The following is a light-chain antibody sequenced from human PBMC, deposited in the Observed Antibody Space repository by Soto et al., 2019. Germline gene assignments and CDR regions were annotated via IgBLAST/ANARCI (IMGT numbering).Light chain of an antibody. CDR3: SSYTASSTYV. CDR1: SSDVGGHNS. J-gene: IGLJ1*01. V-gene: IGLV2-14*01. Sequence: QSALTQPASVSGSPGQSTTISCTGTSSDVGGHNSVSWYQQHPGRAPRLMIYEVSNRPPGVSNRFSGSKSGNTASLTISGLHAEDEADYYCSSYTASSTYVFGPGTKLTVL. CDR2: EVS.